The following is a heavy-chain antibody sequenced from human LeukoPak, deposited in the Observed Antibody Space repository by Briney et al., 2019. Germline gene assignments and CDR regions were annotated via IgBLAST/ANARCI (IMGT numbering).Heavy chain of an antibody. J-gene: IGHJ4*02. CDR3: ARLYGSGRTRGGYFDY. CDR2: ISSSGSTI. CDR1: GFTFSDYY. D-gene: IGHD3-10*01. V-gene: IGHV3-11*01. Sequence: GGSLRLSCAASGFTFSDYYMSWIRQAPGKGLERVSCISSSGSTIYYADSVKGRFTISRDNAKNSLYLQMNSLRAEDTAVYYCARLYGSGRTRGGYFDYWGQGTLVTVSS.